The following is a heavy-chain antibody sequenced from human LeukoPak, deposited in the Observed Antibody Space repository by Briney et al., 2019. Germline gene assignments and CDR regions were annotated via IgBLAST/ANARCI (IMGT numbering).Heavy chain of an antibody. CDR3: ARRYYDILTGPVYFDY. J-gene: IGHJ4*02. D-gene: IGHD3-9*01. CDR1: GGSIGSSSYY. Sequence: SETLSLTCTVSGGSIGSSSYYWGWIRQPPGKGLEWIGSIYYSGSTYYNPSLKSRVTISVDTSKNQFSLKLSSVTAADTAVYYCARRYYDILTGPVYFDYWGQGTLVTVSS. CDR2: IYYSGST. V-gene: IGHV4-39*01.